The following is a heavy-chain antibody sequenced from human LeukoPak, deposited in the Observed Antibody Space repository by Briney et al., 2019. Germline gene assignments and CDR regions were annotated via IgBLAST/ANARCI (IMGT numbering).Heavy chain of an antibody. Sequence: GGSLRLSCAASGFTVSSNYINWVRQAPGKGLEWVSVTYNGGNTHYADSVKGRFTMSRDNSKNTLYLQMNSLRPEDTAVYYCARDRSWAFDYWGQGTLVTVSS. CDR1: GFTVSSNY. V-gene: IGHV3-66*02. CDR2: TYNGGNT. J-gene: IGHJ4*02. D-gene: IGHD3-22*01. CDR3: ARDRSWAFDY.